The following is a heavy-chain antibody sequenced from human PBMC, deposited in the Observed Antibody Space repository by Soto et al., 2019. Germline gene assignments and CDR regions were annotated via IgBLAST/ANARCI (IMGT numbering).Heavy chain of an antibody. Sequence: QVQLVESGGGVVQPGRSLRLSCAASGFTFSSYAMHWVRQAPGQGLEWVALISYDGSNKYYADSVKGRFTISRDNSKNTLYLQMNNLRPEDTAVYHCARDQGGTTLYYHGMDVWGQGTTVTVSS. CDR1: GFTFSSYA. D-gene: IGHD1-7*01. CDR3: ARDQGGTTLYYHGMDV. CDR2: ISYDGSNK. V-gene: IGHV3-30-3*01. J-gene: IGHJ6*02.